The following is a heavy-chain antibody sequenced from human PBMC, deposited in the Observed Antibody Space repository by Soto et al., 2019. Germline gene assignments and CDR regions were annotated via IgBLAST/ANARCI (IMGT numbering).Heavy chain of an antibody. Sequence: EVQLLESGGGLVQPGGSLRLSCSGSGFVFSDIAIVWVRQAPGKGLQWVSALSGSGTTTFYADSVKGRFTISTDISTNTLYLQMHSLRVEDTALYYCAGGKSPRYSGLDVWGQGTTVTVSS. CDR1: GFVFSDIA. V-gene: IGHV3-23*01. CDR3: AGGKSPRYSGLDV. CDR2: LSGSGTTT. J-gene: IGHJ6*02. D-gene: IGHD3-16*02.